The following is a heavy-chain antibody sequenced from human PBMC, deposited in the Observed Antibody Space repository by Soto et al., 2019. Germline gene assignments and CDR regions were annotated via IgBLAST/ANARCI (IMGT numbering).Heavy chain of an antibody. CDR3: ARDPWDY. V-gene: IGHV3-7*01. J-gene: IGHJ4*02. CDR1: GFIFRDYW. Sequence: GGSLRLSCAASGFIFRDYWMTWVRQVPGKGLEWVANINQDGREKCYMDSVKGRFTISRDNAKNSLDPQMNSLRADDTAVYYCARDPWDYWGQGTLVTVSS. CDR2: INQDGREK.